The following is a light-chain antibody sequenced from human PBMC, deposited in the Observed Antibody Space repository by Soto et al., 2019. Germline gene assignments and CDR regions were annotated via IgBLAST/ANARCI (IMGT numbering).Light chain of an antibody. CDR2: DAS. V-gene: IGKV1-5*01. J-gene: IGKJ1*01. CDR1: QSITIW. CDR3: QHYNSYSWT. Sequence: DIQMTQSPSTLSASVGDRVTITCRASQSITIWLAWYQQKPGKAPKLLIFDASSLESGVRSRFSGSGSGTEFTLTISSLQPDDFATYYCQHYNSYSWTFGQGTKVEIK.